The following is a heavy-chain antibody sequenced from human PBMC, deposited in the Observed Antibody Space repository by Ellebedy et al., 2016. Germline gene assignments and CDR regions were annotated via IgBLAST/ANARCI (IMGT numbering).Heavy chain of an antibody. V-gene: IGHV1-69*04. CDR3: ATERHVEMATILTDAFDI. D-gene: IGHD5-24*01. CDR2: IIPILGIA. CDR1: GGTFSSYA. Sequence: ASVKVSCKASGGTFSSYAISWVRQAPGQGLEWMGRIIPILGIANYAQKFQGRVTITADKSTSTAYMELSSLRSEDTAVYYCATERHVEMATILTDAFDIWGRGTMVTVSS. J-gene: IGHJ3*02.